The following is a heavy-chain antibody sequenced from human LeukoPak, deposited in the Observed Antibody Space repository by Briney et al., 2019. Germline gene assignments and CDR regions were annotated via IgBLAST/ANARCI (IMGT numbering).Heavy chain of an antibody. Sequence: SGGSLRLSCAASGFTFSSYGMHWVRQAPGKVLEWVAFIRYDGSNKYYADSMKGRFTISRDNSKNTLYLQMNSLRAEDTAVYYCAKPYSYGSTWGQGTLVTVSS. J-gene: IGHJ5*02. V-gene: IGHV3-30*02. D-gene: IGHD5-18*01. CDR3: AKPYSYGST. CDR1: GFTFSSYG. CDR2: IRYDGSNK.